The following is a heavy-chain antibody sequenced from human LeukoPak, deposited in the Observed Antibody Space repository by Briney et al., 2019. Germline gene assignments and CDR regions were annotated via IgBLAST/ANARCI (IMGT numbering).Heavy chain of an antibody. D-gene: IGHD5-18*01. CDR1: GGSFSGYY. Sequence: SETLSLTCAVYGGSFSGYYWSWIRQPPGKGLEWIGEINHSGSTNYNPSLKSRVTISVDTSKNQFSLKLSSVTAADTAVYYCARRVYWAAMVLYYFDYWGQGTLVTVSS. J-gene: IGHJ4*02. V-gene: IGHV4-34*01. CDR3: ARRVYWAAMVLYYFDY. CDR2: INHSGST.